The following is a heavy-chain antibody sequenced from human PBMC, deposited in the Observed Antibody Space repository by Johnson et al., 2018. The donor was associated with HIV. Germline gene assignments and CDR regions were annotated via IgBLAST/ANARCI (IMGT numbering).Heavy chain of an antibody. CDR3: AKDLYSSSWTNDAFDI. V-gene: IGHV3-9*01. CDR2: ISWNSGSI. CDR1: GFTFDDYA. D-gene: IGHD6-13*01. J-gene: IGHJ3*02. Sequence: VQLVESGGGLVQPGRSLRLSCAASGFTFDDYAMHWVRQAPGKGLEWVSGISWNSGSIGYGDSVRGRFTISRDNSKNTVYLQMNGLRAEDTAVYHCAKDLYSSSWTNDAFDIWGQGTMVTVSS.